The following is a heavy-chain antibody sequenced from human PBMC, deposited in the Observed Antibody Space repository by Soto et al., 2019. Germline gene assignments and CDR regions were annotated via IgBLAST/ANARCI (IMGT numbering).Heavy chain of an antibody. J-gene: IGHJ6*03. CDR1: GFTFSGSA. CDR2: IRSKANSYAT. V-gene: IGHV3-73*01. CDR3: TRLYGDYVWEGSGSMDV. D-gene: IGHD4-17*01. Sequence: EVQLVESGGGLVQPGGSLKLSCAASGFTFSGSAMHWVRQASGKGLEWVGRIRSKANSYATAYAASVKGRFTISRDDSKNTAYLQMNSLKTEDTAVYYCTRLYGDYVWEGSGSMDVWGKGTTVTVSS.